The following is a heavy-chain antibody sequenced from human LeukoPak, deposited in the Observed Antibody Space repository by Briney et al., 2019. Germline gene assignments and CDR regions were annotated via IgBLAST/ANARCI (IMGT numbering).Heavy chain of an antibody. CDR1: GFXFSNYA. CDR3: AKGPRVFGGLIGSGGYYFDY. D-gene: IGHD3-16*02. Sequence: PGGSLRLSCAASGFXFSNYAMTWVRQAPGQGLEWVSGISGSGTSTYFADSVKGRFTISRDNPKNMLYLEMNSLRAEDTAVYYCAKGPRVFGGLIGSGGYYFDYWGQGTLVTVSS. V-gene: IGHV3-23*01. CDR2: ISGSGTST. J-gene: IGHJ4*02.